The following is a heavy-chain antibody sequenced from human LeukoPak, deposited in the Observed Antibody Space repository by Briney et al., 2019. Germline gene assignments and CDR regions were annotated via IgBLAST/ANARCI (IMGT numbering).Heavy chain of an antibody. Sequence: GGSLRLSCAASGFTFSSYGMSWVRQAPGKGLEWVSAISGSGGSTYYADSVKGRFTISRDNSKNTLYLQMNSLGAEDTAVYYCAKAHRGYALEDYWGQGTLVTVSS. CDR3: AKAHRGYALEDY. CDR2: ISGSGGST. V-gene: IGHV3-23*01. D-gene: IGHD5-12*01. CDR1: GFTFSSYG. J-gene: IGHJ4*02.